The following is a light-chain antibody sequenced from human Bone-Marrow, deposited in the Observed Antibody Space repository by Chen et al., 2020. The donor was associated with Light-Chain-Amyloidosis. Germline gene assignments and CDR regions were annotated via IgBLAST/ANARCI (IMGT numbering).Light chain of an antibody. V-gene: IGLV3-21*02. CDR3: QVWDRSSDRPV. J-gene: IGLJ3*02. CDR2: DDS. CDR1: NIGSTS. Sequence: SYVLTQPSSVSLAPGQTAQIACGGNNIGSTSVHWYQQTPGQAPLLVVYDDSDRPSGIPERLSGSNSGNTATLTISRVEAGDEADYYCQVWDRSSDRPVFGGGTKLTVI.